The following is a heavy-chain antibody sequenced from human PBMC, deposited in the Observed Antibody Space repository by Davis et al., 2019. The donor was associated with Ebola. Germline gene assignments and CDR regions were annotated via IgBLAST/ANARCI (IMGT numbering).Heavy chain of an antibody. D-gene: IGHD2-2*01. CDR2: IRNKAYGGTT. CDR1: GFTFGDYA. V-gene: IGHV3-49*03. J-gene: IGHJ6*02. CDR3: TRDRSTRTPIYYYYGMDV. Sequence: PGGSLRLSCTASGFTFGDYAMSWFRQAPGKGLEWVGFIRNKAYGGTTEYAASVKGRFTISRDDSKSIAYLQMNSLKTEDTAVYYCTRDRSTRTPIYYYYGMDVWGQGTTVTVSS.